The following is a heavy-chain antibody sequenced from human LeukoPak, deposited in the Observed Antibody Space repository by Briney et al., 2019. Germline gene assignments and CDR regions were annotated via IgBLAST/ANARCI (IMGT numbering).Heavy chain of an antibody. D-gene: IGHD6-19*01. J-gene: IGHJ4*02. CDR3: ANWNFLVAVADTGLAH. V-gene: IGHV3-23*01. CDR1: GFTFSTYA. CDR2: ISGSDGST. Sequence: QSGGSLRLSCAASGFTFSTYAMSWVRQAPGKGLEWVSAISGSDGSTYYADSVKGRFTISRDNSKNTLYLQMNSLRAEDTAEYYCANWNFLVAVADTGLAHWGQGTLVTVSS.